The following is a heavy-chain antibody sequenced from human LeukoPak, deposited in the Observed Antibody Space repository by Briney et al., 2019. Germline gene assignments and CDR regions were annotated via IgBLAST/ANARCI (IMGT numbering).Heavy chain of an antibody. CDR1: RFNFRDAA. V-gene: IGHV3-23*01. CDR3: AKDIQLST. Sequence: GGSLTLSCPATRFNFRDAAMTWVRLAPGKGLEWVSLIGPVGDSPFYADSVKGRFTISRDNSKNTLSLQMNSLRVEDTAIYYCAKDIQLSTWGLGTMVTVSS. CDR2: IGPVGDSP. J-gene: IGHJ3*01. D-gene: IGHD5-24*01.